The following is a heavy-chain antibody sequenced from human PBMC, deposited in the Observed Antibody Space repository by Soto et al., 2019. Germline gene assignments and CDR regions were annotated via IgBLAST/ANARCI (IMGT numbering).Heavy chain of an antibody. V-gene: IGHV1-69*06. CDR2: IVPNVGTV. J-gene: IGHJ4*02. Sequence: GASVKVSCKASGGTLSSFINYPINWVRQAPGQGLEWMGGIVPNVGTVNYAQKFQGRVTITADKSTGTAYMEVSSLRSEDTALYYSARRDTSGFLRYFDNWGQGTLVTVSS. CDR3: ARRDTSGFLRYFDN. CDR1: GGTLSSFINYP. D-gene: IGHD3-3*01.